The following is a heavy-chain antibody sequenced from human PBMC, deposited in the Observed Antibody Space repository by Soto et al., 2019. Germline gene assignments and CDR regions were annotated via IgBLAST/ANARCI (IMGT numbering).Heavy chain of an antibody. CDR3: ATSFRYFDN. V-gene: IGHV3-23*01. CDR2: ISGTASRT. J-gene: IGHJ4*02. D-gene: IGHD3-9*01. CDR1: VFTPTTTP. Sequence: PWWSLRLSCSGSVFTPTTTPLSWVRQPPGKGLEWVTTISGTASRTYYVDSVKGRFFISRDNSKNTVTLQMSNLTVDDTAVYYCATSFRYFDNWGQGTRVTVSS.